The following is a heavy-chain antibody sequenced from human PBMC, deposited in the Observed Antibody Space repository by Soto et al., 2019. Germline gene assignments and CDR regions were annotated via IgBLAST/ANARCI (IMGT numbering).Heavy chain of an antibody. Sequence: ASVKVSCKASGYTFTSYGISWVRQAPGQGLEWMGWINPNSGGTNYAQKFQGWVTMTRDTSISTAYMELSRLRSDDTAVYYCARDGYYDFWSGYYSGSYSYGMDFWGQGITVTVSS. CDR3: ARDGYYDFWSGYYSGSYSYGMDF. CDR2: INPNSGGT. J-gene: IGHJ6*01. V-gene: IGHV1-2*04. D-gene: IGHD3-3*01. CDR1: GYTFTSYG.